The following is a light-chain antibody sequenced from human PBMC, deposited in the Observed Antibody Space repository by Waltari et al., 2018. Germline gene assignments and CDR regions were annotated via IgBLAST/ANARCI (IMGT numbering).Light chain of an antibody. CDR3: QQSYSLPFT. CDR2: ASS. V-gene: IGKV1-39*01. J-gene: IGKJ3*01. CDR1: QSISFS. Sequence: DIHMTQSPSSLSASIGGSATITCRASQSISFSLNWYQHVPGKAPKLLIYASSFSQIDVPSRFTGSGSGTDFTLTITGLQPEDFATYFCQQSYSLPFTFGPGTRVDVK.